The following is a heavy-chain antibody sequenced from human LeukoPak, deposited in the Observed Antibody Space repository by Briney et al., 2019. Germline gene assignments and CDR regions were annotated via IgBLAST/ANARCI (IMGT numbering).Heavy chain of an antibody. CDR2: LSYEGCNK. J-gene: IGHJ4*02. Sequence: PGGSLRLSCAASGFTFSSYAMHGVRHAPGKGREWVAVLSYEGCNKYYADSVKGRFTISRDNSKNSLYLQMNSLRAEDTAVYYCPRERYYYDSSGSYYFDYWGQGTLVTVSS. CDR1: GFTFSSYA. D-gene: IGHD3-22*01. CDR3: PRERYYYDSSGSYYFDY. V-gene: IGHV3-30*17.